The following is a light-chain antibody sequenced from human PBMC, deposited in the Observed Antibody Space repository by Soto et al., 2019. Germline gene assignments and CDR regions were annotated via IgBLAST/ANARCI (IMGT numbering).Light chain of an antibody. CDR3: QQDDNLPQRVCA. CDR2: DAS. Sequence: DIQMTQSPSSLSASVGDRVTITCQASQDISKYLKWHQQKPGKAPKVLIYDASNLETGAPSRFSGSGSGTDFTFTISSLQPEDFATNYCQQDDNLPQRVCAFGGGTKVEIK. V-gene: IGKV1-33*01. CDR1: QDISKY. J-gene: IGKJ4*01.